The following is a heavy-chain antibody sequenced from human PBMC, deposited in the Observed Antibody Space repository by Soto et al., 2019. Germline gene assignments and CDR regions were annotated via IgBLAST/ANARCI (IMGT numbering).Heavy chain of an antibody. V-gene: IGHV4-4*07. J-gene: IGHJ5*02. CDR1: GGSITDYS. Sequence: SETLSLTFTVSGGSITDYSWVWIRQPAGKGLEWIGRIFSSGSTNYNPSLKGRITMSLDTSKNQFSLKLNSATATDTAVYFCARDQGVVVTADNWFDPWGQGILVTVSS. D-gene: IGHD2-21*02. CDR2: IFSSGST. CDR3: ARDQGVVVTADNWFDP.